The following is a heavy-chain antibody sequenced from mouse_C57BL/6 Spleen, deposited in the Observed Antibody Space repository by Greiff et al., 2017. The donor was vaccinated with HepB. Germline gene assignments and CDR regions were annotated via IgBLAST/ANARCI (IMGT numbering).Heavy chain of an antibody. CDR1: GFNINDYY. Sequence: EVQLQQSGAELVKPGASVKLSCTASGFNINDYYMHWVKQRTEQGLEWIGRIDPEDGETKYAKKFQGKATITADTSSNTAYLQLSSLTSEDTAVYYCARDYYGSNYWCFDVWGTGTTVTVSS. J-gene: IGHJ1*03. CDR2: IDPEDGET. V-gene: IGHV14-2*01. D-gene: IGHD1-1*01. CDR3: ARDYYGSNYWCFDV.